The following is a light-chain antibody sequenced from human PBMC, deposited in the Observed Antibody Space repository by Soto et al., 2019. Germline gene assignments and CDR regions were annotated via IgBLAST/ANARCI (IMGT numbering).Light chain of an antibody. V-gene: IGKV3D-20*02. CDR3: QQSSDWPPIT. J-gene: IGKJ5*01. Sequence: DIVLTQSPVTLSFSPGEIATLSCSASQIVSSSHLAWYQQNPGQAPRLLIFDASNRATGIPARFSGSGSGTDFTLTISSLEPEDFAIYYCQQSSDWPPITFGQGTRLEI. CDR2: DAS. CDR1: QIVSSSH.